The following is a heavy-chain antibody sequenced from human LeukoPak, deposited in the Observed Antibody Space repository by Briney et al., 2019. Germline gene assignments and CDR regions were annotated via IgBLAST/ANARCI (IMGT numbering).Heavy chain of an antibody. CDR3: ARGPGAFDI. CDR2: ISGSGGST. Sequence: GGSLRLSCTVSGFTVSSNSMSWVRQAPGKGLEWVSAISGSGGSTYYADSVKGRFTISRDNSKNTLYLQMNSLRAEDTAVYYCARGPGAFDIWGQGTMVTVSS. CDR1: GFTVSSNS. J-gene: IGHJ3*02. V-gene: IGHV3-23*01.